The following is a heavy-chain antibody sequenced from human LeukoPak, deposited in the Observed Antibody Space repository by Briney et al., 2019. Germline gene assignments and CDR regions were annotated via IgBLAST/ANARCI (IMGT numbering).Heavy chain of an antibody. CDR1: GFTFSSYS. Sequence: NPGGCLRLSCAASGFTFSSYSMNWVRQAPGKGLEWASSISSSSSYIYYADSVKGRFTISRDNAKNSLYLQMNSLRAEDTAVYYCAGDSGYSSSWYVSYWGQGTLVTVSS. D-gene: IGHD6-13*01. V-gene: IGHV3-21*01. CDR2: ISSSSSYI. J-gene: IGHJ4*02. CDR3: AGDSGYSSSWYVSY.